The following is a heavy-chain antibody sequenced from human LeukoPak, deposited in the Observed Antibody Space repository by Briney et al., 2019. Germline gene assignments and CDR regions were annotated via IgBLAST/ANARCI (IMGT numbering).Heavy chain of an antibody. CDR2: ISSSGSTI. D-gene: IGHD6-13*01. CDR1: GFTFSNYG. Sequence: GGSLRLSCAASGFTFSNYGMNWVRQAPGKGLEWVSYISSSGSTIYYADSVKGRFTISRDNAKNSLYLQMNSLRAEDTAVYYCARGYLYSSSIGWFDPWGQGTLVTVSS. J-gene: IGHJ5*02. CDR3: ARGYLYSSSIGWFDP. V-gene: IGHV3-48*04.